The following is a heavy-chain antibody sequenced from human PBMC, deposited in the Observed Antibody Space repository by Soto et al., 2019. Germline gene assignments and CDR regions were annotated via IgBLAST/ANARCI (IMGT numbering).Heavy chain of an antibody. Sequence: GASVKVSCKASGYTFTSYGISWVRQAPGQGLEWMGWTSAYNGNTNYAQKLQGRVTMTTDTSTSTAYMELRSLRSDNTAVYYCARGDCGGDCYYYSYYGMDVWGQGTTVTVSS. V-gene: IGHV1-18*01. J-gene: IGHJ6*02. CDR2: TSAYNGNT. D-gene: IGHD2-21*02. CDR1: GYTFTSYG. CDR3: ARGDCGGDCYYYSYYGMDV.